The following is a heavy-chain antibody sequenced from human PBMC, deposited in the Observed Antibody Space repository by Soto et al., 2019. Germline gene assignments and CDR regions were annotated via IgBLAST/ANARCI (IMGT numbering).Heavy chain of an antibody. CDR1: GFIFTDYS. V-gene: IGHV3-11*01. Sequence: PGGSLRLSCSASGFIFTDYSMTWIRQAPGKGLEWVSYISNGDETTQYADSVKGRFTISRDNVKNTLYLHLSSLRAEDTAVYYCARGNFDSAWAYYFDSWGQGTLVTVSS. D-gene: IGHD6-19*01. CDR2: ISNGDETT. CDR3: ARGNFDSAWAYYFDS. J-gene: IGHJ4*02.